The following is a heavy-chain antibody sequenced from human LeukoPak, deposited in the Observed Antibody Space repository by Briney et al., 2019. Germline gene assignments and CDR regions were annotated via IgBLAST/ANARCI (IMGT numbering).Heavy chain of an antibody. J-gene: IGHJ6*02. V-gene: IGHV3-53*01. Sequence: GGSLRLSCAASGFTITTNYMNWVRQAPGKGLEWVSVIYGDDETNYSDSVKGRFTISRDNSKNTLYLQMNSLRADDTAVYYCAREAVMPVAPVKIGTSDRPLYEYYGLDVWGQGTTVTVS. CDR3: AREAVMPVAPVKIGTSDRPLYEYYGLDV. CDR2: IYGDDET. D-gene: IGHD1/OR15-1a*01. CDR1: GFTITTNY.